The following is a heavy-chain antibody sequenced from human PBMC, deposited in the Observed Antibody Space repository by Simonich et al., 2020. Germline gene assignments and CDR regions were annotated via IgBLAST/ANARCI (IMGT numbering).Heavy chain of an antibody. CDR3: ARHAGFAFDI. CDR1: GGSIISRSYY. Sequence: QLQLQEAGPGLVKPSETLSLTGTVSGGSIISRSYYWGWIRQPPGKGREGIGSIYYSWSSYYNPSLKSRVTISVDTSKNQFSLELSSVTAADTAVYYCARHAGFAFDIWGQGTMVTVSS. J-gene: IGHJ3*02. D-gene: IGHD6-13*01. CDR2: IYYSWSS. V-gene: IGHV4-39*01.